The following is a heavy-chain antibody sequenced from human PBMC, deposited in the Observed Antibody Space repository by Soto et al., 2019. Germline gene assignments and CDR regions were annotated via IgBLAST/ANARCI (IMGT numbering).Heavy chain of an antibody. CDR2: IYYNGRT. CDR3: ARGGAYCGGDCSPPYLDY. D-gene: IGHD2-21*02. J-gene: IGHJ4*01. CDR1: GGSVSSGSYY. V-gene: IGHV4-61*03. Sequence: QVQLQESGPGLVKPSETLSLTCTVSGGSVSSGSYYWSWIRQPPGKGLEWIGYIYYNGRTNNNPSLKSRVTLSADTSKNHFSLKLNSVTAADTAVYSCARGGAYCGGDCSPPYLDYWGHGTLVTVSS.